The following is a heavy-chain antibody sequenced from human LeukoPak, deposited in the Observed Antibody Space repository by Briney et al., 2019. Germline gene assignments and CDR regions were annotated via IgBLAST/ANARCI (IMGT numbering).Heavy chain of an antibody. V-gene: IGHV3-23*01. CDR2: ISGSGGST. J-gene: IGHJ4*02. D-gene: IGHD6-6*01. Sequence: GGSLRLSCAASGFTFSSYGMHWVRQAPGKGLEWVSAISGSGGSTYYADSVKGRFTISRDNSKNTLYLQMNSLRAEDTAVYYCAKLSLSSIAARPGYWGQGTLVTVSS. CDR3: AKLSLSSIAARPGY. CDR1: GFTFSSYG.